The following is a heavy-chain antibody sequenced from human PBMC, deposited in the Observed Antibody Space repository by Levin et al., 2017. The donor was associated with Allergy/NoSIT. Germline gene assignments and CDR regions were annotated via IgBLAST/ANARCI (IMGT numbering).Heavy chain of an antibody. CDR1: GFTFSSYS. Sequence: GGSLRLSCAASGFTFSSYSMSWVRQAPGKGLEWVSYISSSSGTIKYADSVKGRFTISRDNAENSLNLQINNLRDEDTAVYYCARGSVVIPWWYFDLWGRGTLVTVSS. J-gene: IGHJ2*01. V-gene: IGHV3-48*02. CDR3: ARGSVVIPWWYFDL. D-gene: IGHD3-22*01. CDR2: ISSSSGTI.